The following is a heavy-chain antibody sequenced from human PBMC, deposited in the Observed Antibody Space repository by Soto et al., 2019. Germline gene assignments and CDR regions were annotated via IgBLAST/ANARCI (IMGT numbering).Heavy chain of an antibody. Sequence: GASVKVSCKASGYTFTSYYMHWVRQAPGQGLEWMGIINPSDGSTSYAQKLQGRVTMTTDTSTSTVYMELRSLRSDDTAVYYCARDGGWGSSWYPGANNQHNWFDPWGQGTLVTVSS. J-gene: IGHJ5*02. CDR2: INPSDGST. D-gene: IGHD6-13*01. CDR3: ARDGGWGSSWYPGANNQHNWFDP. V-gene: IGHV1-46*01. CDR1: GYTFTSYY.